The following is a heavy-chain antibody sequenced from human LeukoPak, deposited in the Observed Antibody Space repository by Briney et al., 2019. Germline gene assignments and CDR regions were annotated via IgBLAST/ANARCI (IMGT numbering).Heavy chain of an antibody. CDR1: GGSISHYF. D-gene: IGHD6-19*01. CDR2: IYYSGST. J-gene: IGHJ2*01. CDR3: AKTVAGYWYFDL. V-gene: IGHV4-59*08. Sequence: SETLSLTCTVSGGSISHYFWSWVRQPPGKALEWIVYIYYSGSTNYNPSLKSRVTISVDPSKNQFSLKLNSVTAADTAVYYCAKTVAGYWYFDLWGRGTLVTVSS.